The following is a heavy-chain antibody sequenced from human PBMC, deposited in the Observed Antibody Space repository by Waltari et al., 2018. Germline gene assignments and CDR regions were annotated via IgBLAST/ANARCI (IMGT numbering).Heavy chain of an antibody. D-gene: IGHD3-10*01. CDR1: GFTFSNYW. V-gene: IGHV3-7*01. J-gene: IGHJ5*02. Sequence: EVRLVESGGGLVQPGGSLRLSCSTSGFTFSNYWVSWVRQAPGKGLEGVANINQDGSGRYHVDSVKGRFTISRDNAMNSLHLQMNSLRAEDTAVYYCARGDSDFREGASWGQGTLVTVSS. CDR2: INQDGSGR. CDR3: ARGDSDFREGAS.